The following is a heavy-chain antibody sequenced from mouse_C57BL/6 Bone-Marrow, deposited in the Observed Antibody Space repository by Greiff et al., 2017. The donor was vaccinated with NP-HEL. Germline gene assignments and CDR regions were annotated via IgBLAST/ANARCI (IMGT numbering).Heavy chain of an antibody. CDR1: GYTFTSYW. Sequence: QVQLKQSGAELVKPGASVKVSCKASGYTFTSYWMHWVKQRPGQGLEWIGRLHPSASDTNSNQKFKGKATLTVDKSSSTAYMQVSSLTADDSAVYYCAIGGITTVRWYFDVWGTGTTVTASS. CDR2: LHPSASDT. V-gene: IGHV1-74*01. D-gene: IGHD1-1*01. CDR3: AIGGITTVRWYFDV. J-gene: IGHJ1*03.